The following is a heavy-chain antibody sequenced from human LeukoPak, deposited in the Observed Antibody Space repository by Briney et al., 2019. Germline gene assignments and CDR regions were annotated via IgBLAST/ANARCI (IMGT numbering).Heavy chain of an antibody. CDR3: ASPRTTYCSSSSCGVGFDY. J-gene: IGHJ4*02. Sequence: PGGSLRLSCAASGFTFSSYGMHWVRQAPGKGLEWVAVIWYDGSNKYYADSVKGRFTISRDNSKNTLYLQMNSLRAEDTAVYYCASPRTTYCSSSSCGVGFDYWGQGTLVTVSS. V-gene: IGHV3-33*01. D-gene: IGHD2-2*01. CDR2: IWYDGSNK. CDR1: GFTFSSYG.